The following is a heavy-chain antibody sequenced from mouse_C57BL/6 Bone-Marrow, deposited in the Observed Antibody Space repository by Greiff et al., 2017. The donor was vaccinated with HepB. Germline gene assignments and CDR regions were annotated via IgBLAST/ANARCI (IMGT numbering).Heavy chain of an antibody. V-gene: IGHV1-52*01. Sequence: QVQLQQPGAELVRPGSSVKLSCKASGYTFTSYWMHWVKQRPIQGLEWIGNIDPSDSETHYNQKFKDKATLTVDKSSSTAYMQLSSLTSEDSAVYYCARRAGTFAMDYWGQGTSGTVSS. CDR1: GYTFTSYW. D-gene: IGHD4-1*01. CDR2: IDPSDSET. CDR3: ARRAGTFAMDY. J-gene: IGHJ4*01.